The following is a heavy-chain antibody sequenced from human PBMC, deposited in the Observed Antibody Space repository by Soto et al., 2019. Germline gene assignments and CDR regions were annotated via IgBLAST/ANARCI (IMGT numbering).Heavy chain of an antibody. V-gene: IGHV3-48*01. Sequence: PGGSLRLSCAASGFTFSSYSMNWVRQAPGKGLEWVSYISSSSSTIYYADSVKGRFTISRDNAKNSLYLQMNSLRAEDTAVYYCARDRPTVTLRRAAFSFDYWGQGTPVIVSS. CDR3: ARDRPTVTLRRAAFSFDY. CDR2: ISSSSSTI. D-gene: IGHD4-17*01. J-gene: IGHJ4*02. CDR1: GFTFSSYS.